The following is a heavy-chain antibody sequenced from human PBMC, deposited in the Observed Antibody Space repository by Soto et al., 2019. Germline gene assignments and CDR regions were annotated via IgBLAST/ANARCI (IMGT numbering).Heavy chain of an antibody. D-gene: IGHD2-15*01. V-gene: IGHV3-30-3*01. CDR3: ARDLSPVEDDYYYGMDV. CDR1: GFTFSSYA. CDR2: ISYDGSNK. Sequence: PGGSLRLSCAASGFTFSSYAMHWVRQAPGKGLEWVAVISYDGSNKYYADSVKGRFTISRDNSKNTLYLQMNSLRAEDTAVYYCARDLSPVEDDYYYGMDVWGQGTTVTVSS. J-gene: IGHJ6*02.